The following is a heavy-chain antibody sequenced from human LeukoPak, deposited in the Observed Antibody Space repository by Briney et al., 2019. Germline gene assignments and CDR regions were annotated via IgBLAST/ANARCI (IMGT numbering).Heavy chain of an antibody. CDR2: ISSSSSYI. V-gene: IGHV3-21*01. J-gene: IGHJ4*02. D-gene: IGHD4-17*01. CDR1: GFTFSSYS. CDR3: ARGPVRLRSLDY. Sequence: GGSLRLSCAASGFTFSSYSMNWVRQAPGKGLEWVSSISSSSSYIYYADSVKGRFTISRDNAKNSLYLQMNSLRAEDTAVYYCARGPVRLRSLDYWGQGTLVTVSS.